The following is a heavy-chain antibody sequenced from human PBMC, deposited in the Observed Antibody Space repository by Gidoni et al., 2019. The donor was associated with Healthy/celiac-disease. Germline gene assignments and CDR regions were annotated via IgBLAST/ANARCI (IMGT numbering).Heavy chain of an antibody. CDR3: AREGGYSYGYLDY. Sequence: QVQLVESGGGVVQPGRSLRLPCAASGFTFSSYGMHWVRQAPGKGLEWVAVIWYDGSNKYYADSVKGRFTISRDNSKNTLYLQMNSLRAEDTAVYYCAREGGYSYGYLDYWGQGTLVTVSS. CDR1: GFTFSSYG. J-gene: IGHJ4*02. CDR2: IWYDGSNK. D-gene: IGHD5-18*01. V-gene: IGHV3-33*01.